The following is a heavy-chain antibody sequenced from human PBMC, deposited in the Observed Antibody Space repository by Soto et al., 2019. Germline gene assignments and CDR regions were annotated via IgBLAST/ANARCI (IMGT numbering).Heavy chain of an antibody. Sequence: GASVKVSCKASGYTFTGYYMHWVRQAPGQGLEWMGWINPNSGGTNYAQKFQGSVTMTRDTSISTAYMELSRLRSDDTAVYYCARDEGLVVPAGRVYALGHGASGWGQGALVTVS. D-gene: IGHD2-2*01. J-gene: IGHJ4*02. CDR3: ARDEGLVVPAGRVYALGHGASG. V-gene: IGHV1-2*02. CDR1: GYTFTGYY. CDR2: INPNSGGT.